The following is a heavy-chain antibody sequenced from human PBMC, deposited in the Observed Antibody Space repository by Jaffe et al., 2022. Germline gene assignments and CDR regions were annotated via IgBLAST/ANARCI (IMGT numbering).Heavy chain of an antibody. CDR3: ARQAIRKLLWFGESPPY. Sequence: QVQLQESGPGLVKPSETLSLTCAVSGYSISSGYYWGWIRQPPGKGLEWIGSIYHSGSTYYNPSLKSRVTISVDTSKNQFSLKLSSVTAADTAVYYCARQAIRKLLWFGESPPYWGQGTLVTVSS. D-gene: IGHD3-10*01. J-gene: IGHJ4*02. V-gene: IGHV4-38-2*01. CDR1: GYSISSGYY. CDR2: IYHSGST.